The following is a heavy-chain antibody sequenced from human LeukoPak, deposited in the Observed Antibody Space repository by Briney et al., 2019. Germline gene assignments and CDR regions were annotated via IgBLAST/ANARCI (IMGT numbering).Heavy chain of an antibody. Sequence: PSETLSLTCAVYGGSFSGCYWSWIRQPPGKGLEWIGEINHSGSTNYNPSLKSRVTISVDTSKNQFSLKLSSVTAADTAVYYCARRRGSGYDKIARLDYWGQGTLVTVSS. CDR3: ARRRGSGYDKIARLDY. J-gene: IGHJ4*02. CDR1: GGSFSGCY. D-gene: IGHD5-12*01. V-gene: IGHV4-34*01. CDR2: INHSGST.